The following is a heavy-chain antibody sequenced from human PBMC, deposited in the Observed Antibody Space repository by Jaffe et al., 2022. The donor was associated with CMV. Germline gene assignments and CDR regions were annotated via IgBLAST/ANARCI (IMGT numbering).Heavy chain of an antibody. V-gene: IGHV4-39*01. CDR1: GGSISSSRYY. Sequence: QLQLQESGPRLVKPSETLSLTCTVSGGSISSSRYYWGWIRQPPGKGLEWIGSIYYSGTTYYNPSLKSRVTISVDTSKNQFSLRLRSVTATDTAVYYCARQPYYYDASGHFSYYYGMDVWGQGTTVTVSS. CDR3: ARQPYYYDASGHFSYYYGMDV. J-gene: IGHJ6*02. D-gene: IGHD3-22*01. CDR2: IYYSGTT.